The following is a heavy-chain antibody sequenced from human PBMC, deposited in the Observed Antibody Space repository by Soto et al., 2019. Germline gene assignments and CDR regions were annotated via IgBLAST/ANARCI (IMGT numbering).Heavy chain of an antibody. Sequence: GASVKVSCKPSGYTFTGYYVHWVRQAPGQGLEWMGWINPNTGGTNSAQRFQGRVTMTRDTSMSTAYMELSSLRSEDAAIYYCARYIEYSSSSSWFDPWGQGTLVTVSS. CDR3: ARYIEYSSSSSWFDP. CDR2: INPNTGGT. V-gene: IGHV1-2*02. D-gene: IGHD6-6*01. J-gene: IGHJ5*02. CDR1: GYTFTGYY.